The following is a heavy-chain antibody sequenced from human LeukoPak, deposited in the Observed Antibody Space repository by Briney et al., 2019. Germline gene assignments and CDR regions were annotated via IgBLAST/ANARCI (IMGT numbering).Heavy chain of an antibody. CDR1: GGSISSGSYY. Sequence: PSETLSLTCTVSGGSISSGSYYWSWIRQPPGKGLEWIGSIYYSGSTYYNPSLKSRVTISVDTSKNQFSLKLSSVTAADTAVYYCARGDCSSTICYSPMDVWGKGTTVTVSS. CDR2: IYYSGST. CDR3: ARGDCSSTICYSPMDV. J-gene: IGHJ6*03. V-gene: IGHV4-39*01. D-gene: IGHD2-2*01.